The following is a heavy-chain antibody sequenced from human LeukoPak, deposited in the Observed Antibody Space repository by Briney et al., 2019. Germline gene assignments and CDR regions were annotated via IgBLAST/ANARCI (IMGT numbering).Heavy chain of an antibody. CDR2: ISSSSSTI. Sequence: GGSLRLSCAASGFTFSSYSMNWVHQAPGKGLEWVSYISSSSSTIYYAGSVKGRFTISRDNAKNSLYLQMNSLRAEDTAVYYCARDGEKRAAAGSLFDYWGQGTLVTVSS. CDR1: GFTFSSYS. V-gene: IGHV3-48*04. D-gene: IGHD6-13*01. J-gene: IGHJ4*02. CDR3: ARDGEKRAAAGSLFDY.